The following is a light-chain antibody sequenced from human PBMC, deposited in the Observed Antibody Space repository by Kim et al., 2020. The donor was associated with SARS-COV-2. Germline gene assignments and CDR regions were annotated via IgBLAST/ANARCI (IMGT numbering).Light chain of an antibody. V-gene: IGLV3-25*03. CDR3: QSADRICVYVV. CDR2: KDS. Sequence: SYELTQPPSVSVSPGQTARITCSGDALPKQYAYWYQQKPGQAPGLVKYKDSERHSGIPMRFSCSSSGKTVTLIIGVVHAENEAYYSWQSADRICVYVVFG. CDR1: ALPKQY. J-gene: IGLJ2*01.